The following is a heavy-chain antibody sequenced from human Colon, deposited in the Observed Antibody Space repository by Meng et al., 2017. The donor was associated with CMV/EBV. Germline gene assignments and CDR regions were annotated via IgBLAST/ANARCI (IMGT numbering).Heavy chain of an antibody. D-gene: IGHD3-3*01. Sequence: TLSGFSFNASTVAVGWFRQPPGKALEWLALFYWNDDQRYSPSLRNRLTITKGTSKNQLVLTMTNMDPVDTATYFCAHRRTIFGGFDPWGQGSLVTVSS. CDR1: GFSFNASTVA. CDR2: FYWNDDQ. CDR3: AHRRTIFGGFDP. J-gene: IGHJ5*02. V-gene: IGHV2-5*01.